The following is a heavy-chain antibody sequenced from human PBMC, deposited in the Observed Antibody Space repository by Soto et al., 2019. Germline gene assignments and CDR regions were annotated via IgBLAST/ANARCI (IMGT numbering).Heavy chain of an antibody. CDR3: AKEGCSSTSCVAFLDV. V-gene: IGHV3-30*18. CDR2: ISYDGSKK. CDR1: GFTFSSSG. J-gene: IGHJ6*02. Sequence: LRLSCAASGFTFSSSGMHWVRQAPGKGLEWVAVISYDGSKKYYADSVKGRFTISRDNSKDTVYLQMNSLRAEDTAVYYCAKEGCSSTSCVAFLDVWGRGTTVTVSS. D-gene: IGHD2-2*01.